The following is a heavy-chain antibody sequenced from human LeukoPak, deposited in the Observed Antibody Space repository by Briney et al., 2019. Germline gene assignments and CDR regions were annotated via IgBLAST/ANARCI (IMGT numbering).Heavy chain of an antibody. V-gene: IGHV3-7*01. Sequence: PGGSLRLSCTASGFTFSTYWMSWVRQAPGKGLEWVANINQDGSQKHYVDSVTGRFTISRDNAKNSLYLQVNSLRDEDTAVYYCAREVGSPAVRSAFDLRGQGTMVTVSS. CDR1: GFTFSTYW. D-gene: IGHD2-15*01. J-gene: IGHJ3*01. CDR2: INQDGSQK. CDR3: AREVGSPAVRSAFDL.